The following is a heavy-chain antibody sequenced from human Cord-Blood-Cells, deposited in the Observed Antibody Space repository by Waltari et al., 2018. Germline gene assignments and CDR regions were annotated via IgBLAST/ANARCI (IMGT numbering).Heavy chain of an antibody. J-gene: IGHJ3*02. CDR2: IYWNDDK. Sequence: QITLKESGPTLVKPTQTLTLTCPFSGFSLSTSGVGVGWIRQPPGKALEWLALIYWNDDKRYSPSLKSRLTITKDTSKNQVVLTMTNMDPVDTATYYCAHSFYCSSTSCYGYSGYDDAFDIWGQGTMVTVSS. CDR1: GFSLSTSGVG. V-gene: IGHV2-5*01. CDR3: AHSFYCSSTSCYGYSGYDDAFDI. D-gene: IGHD2-2*01.